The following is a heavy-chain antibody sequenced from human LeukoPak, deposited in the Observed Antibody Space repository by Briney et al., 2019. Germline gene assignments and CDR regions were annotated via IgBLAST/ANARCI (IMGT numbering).Heavy chain of an antibody. Sequence: SETLSLTCAVSGGSISSGGYSWSWIRQPPGEGLEWIGYIYHSGSTYYNPSLKSRVTISVDRSKNQFSLKLSSVTAADTAVYYCARSSRHRTAVAGTREYFQHWGQGTLVTVSS. CDR1: GGSISSGGYS. V-gene: IGHV4-30-2*01. CDR3: ARSSRHRTAVAGTREYFQH. D-gene: IGHD6-19*01. J-gene: IGHJ1*01. CDR2: IYHSGST.